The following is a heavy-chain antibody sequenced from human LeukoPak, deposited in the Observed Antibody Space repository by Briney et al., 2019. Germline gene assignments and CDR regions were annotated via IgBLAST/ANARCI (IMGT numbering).Heavy chain of an antibody. CDR2: VKSKTDGGTT. D-gene: IGHD3-9*01. J-gene: IGHJ4*02. CDR1: GLTFSSYG. CDR3: TTGPGWDDILTGYYYFDY. Sequence: GGSLRLSCAASGLTFSSYGMHWVRQAPGKGLEWVGRVKSKTDGGTTDYAAPVKGRFTISRDDSMNTLYLQMNSLKTADTAVYYCTTGPGWDDILTGYYYFDYWGQGTLVTVSS. V-gene: IGHV3-15*01.